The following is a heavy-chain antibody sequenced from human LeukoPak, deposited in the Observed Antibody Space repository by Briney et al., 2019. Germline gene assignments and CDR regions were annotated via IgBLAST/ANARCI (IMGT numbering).Heavy chain of an antibody. D-gene: IGHD4-17*01. J-gene: IGHJ4*02. CDR1: GFNFSSYW. CDR2: ISDDGRRK. V-gene: IGHV3-30*18. Sequence: PGGSLRLSCAAAGFNFSSYWMGWVRQDPGKGMEWVGVISDDGRRKDYADSVKGRFTISRDNSKDTLYLQMNSLRAEDTAVYYCAKRPSDYGDYVSYFDYWGQGTLVTVSS. CDR3: AKRPSDYGDYVSYFDY.